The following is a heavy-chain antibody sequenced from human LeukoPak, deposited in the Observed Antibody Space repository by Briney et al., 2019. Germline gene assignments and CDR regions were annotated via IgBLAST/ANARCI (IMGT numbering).Heavy chain of an antibody. V-gene: IGHV4-30-2*01. D-gene: IGHD4-17*01. CDR1: GGSISSGGYS. CDR2: IYHSGST. Sequence: PSETLSLTCAVSGGSISSGGYSWSWIRQPPGKGLEWIGYIYHSGSTYYNPSLKSRVTISVDTSKNQSSLKLSSVTAADTAVYYCATTPITYGDPRPDAFDIWGQGTMVTVSS. CDR3: ATTPITYGDPRPDAFDI. J-gene: IGHJ3*02.